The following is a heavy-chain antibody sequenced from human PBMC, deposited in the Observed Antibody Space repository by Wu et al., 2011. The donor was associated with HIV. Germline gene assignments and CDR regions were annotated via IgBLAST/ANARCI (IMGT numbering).Heavy chain of an antibody. D-gene: IGHD3-16*02. CDR1: GDSFSNYA. CDR2: IIPLFGTA. CDR3: XREGVEHYPVRYFDL. Sequence: QVQLVQSGAEVKKPGSSVKVSCRASGDSFSNYAISWVRQAPGQGLEWLGRIIPLFGTANYAQKFQGRVTIAADESTSTVFMELSSLRSEDTAIXFCXREGVEHYPVRYFDLWGRGTLVTVSS. J-gene: IGHJ2*01. V-gene: IGHV1-69*15.